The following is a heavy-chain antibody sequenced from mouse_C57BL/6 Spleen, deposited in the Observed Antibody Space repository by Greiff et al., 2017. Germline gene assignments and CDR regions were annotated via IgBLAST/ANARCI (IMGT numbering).Heavy chain of an antibody. V-gene: IGHV1-34*01. Sequence: VLLQQSGPELVKPGASVKMSCKASGYTFTDYYMHWVKQSHGKILEWIGFIYPNNGGYGYNQKFKGKATLTVDKTASTAYMEQRRLTSEDSAVYYCARRDSNDLREGYFDVWGTGTTVTVSS. CDR2: IYPNNGGY. D-gene: IGHD2-12*01. CDR3: ARRDSNDLREGYFDV. CDR1: GYTFTDYY. J-gene: IGHJ1*03.